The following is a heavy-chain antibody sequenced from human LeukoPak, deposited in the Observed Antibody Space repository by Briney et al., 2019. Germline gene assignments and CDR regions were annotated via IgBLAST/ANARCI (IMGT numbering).Heavy chain of an antibody. Sequence: GGSLRLSCAASGFSFSNFAMNWVRQAPGKGLEWVSAIGVGAGRTYYADSVKGRFTISRDNSNSTLYLQLDTLRADDTAVYYCARDKQKLVVRGVPSYGMDVWGQGTTVTVSS. CDR2: IGVGAGRT. CDR3: ARDKQKLVVRGVPSYGMDV. D-gene: IGHD3-10*01. V-gene: IGHV3-23*01. CDR1: GFSFSNFA. J-gene: IGHJ6*02.